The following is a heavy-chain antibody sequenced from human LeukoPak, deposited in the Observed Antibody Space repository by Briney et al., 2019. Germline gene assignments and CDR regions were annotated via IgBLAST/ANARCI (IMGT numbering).Heavy chain of an antibody. D-gene: IGHD1-7*01. V-gene: IGHV4-38-2*02. CDR3: ARGTEQLDLRIADWFDP. CDR2: IYHSGST. J-gene: IGHJ5*02. CDR1: GYSISSGYY. Sequence: SETLSLTCTVSGYSISSGYYWGWIRQPPRKGLEWIGSIYHSGSTYYNPSLKSRVTISVDTSKNQFSLRLSSVTAADTAVYYCARGTEQLDLRIADWFDPWGQGTLVTVSS.